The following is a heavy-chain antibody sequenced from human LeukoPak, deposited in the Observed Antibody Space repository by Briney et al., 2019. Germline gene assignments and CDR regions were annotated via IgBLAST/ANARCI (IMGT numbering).Heavy chain of an antibody. J-gene: IGHJ4*02. CDR1: GGSISSSSYY. CDR3: APTYYDILTGYYKDY. D-gene: IGHD3-9*01. Sequence: TSETLSLTCTVSGGSISSSSYYWGWIRQPPGKGLKCIGSIYYSGSTYYNPSLKSRVTISVDTSKNQFSLKLTSVTAADTAVYYCAPTYYDILTGYYKDYWGQGTLVTVSS. CDR2: IYYSGST. V-gene: IGHV4-39*01.